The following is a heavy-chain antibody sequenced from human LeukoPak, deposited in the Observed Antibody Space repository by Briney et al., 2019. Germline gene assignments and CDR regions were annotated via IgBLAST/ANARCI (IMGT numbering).Heavy chain of an antibody. V-gene: IGHV1-18*01. CDR3: ARDVVMTHWVVARSHAFDI. Sequence: GASVKVSCKASGYTFTSYGISWVRQAPGQGLEWMGWISAYNGNTNYAQKLQGRVTVTTDTSTSTAYMELRSLRSDDTAVYYCARDVVMTHWVVARSHAFDIWGQGTMVTVSS. CDR2: ISAYNGNT. CDR1: GYTFTSYG. D-gene: IGHD5-12*01. J-gene: IGHJ3*02.